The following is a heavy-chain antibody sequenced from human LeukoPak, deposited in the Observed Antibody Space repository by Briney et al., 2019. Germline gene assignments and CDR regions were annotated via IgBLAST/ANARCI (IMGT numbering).Heavy chain of an antibody. Sequence: SETLSLTCTVSGGSISSYYWSWIRQPPGKGVEWSGYIYYSGSTNYNPSLKSRVTISVDTSKNQFSLKLSSVTAADGAGYYCGRERFFEWLPFDAFDILGQGTMVTLSS. CDR2: IYYSGST. D-gene: IGHD3-3*01. CDR3: GRERFFEWLPFDAFDI. V-gene: IGHV4-59*12. J-gene: IGHJ3*02. CDR1: GGSISSYY.